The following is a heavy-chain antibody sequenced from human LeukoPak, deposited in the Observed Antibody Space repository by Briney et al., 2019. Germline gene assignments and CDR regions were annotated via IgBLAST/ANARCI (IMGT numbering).Heavy chain of an antibody. Sequence: GGSLRFSCAASGFTFSGYAMSWVRQAPGKGLEWVSTIRASGGGTYYADSVKGRFTISRDNSKNTLHLQMNSLRAEDTAVYFCAKFYDSGGYYHFDYWGQGTLVTVSS. CDR2: IRASGGGT. J-gene: IGHJ4*02. D-gene: IGHD3-22*01. CDR1: GFTFSGYA. CDR3: AKFYDSGGYYHFDY. V-gene: IGHV3-23*01.